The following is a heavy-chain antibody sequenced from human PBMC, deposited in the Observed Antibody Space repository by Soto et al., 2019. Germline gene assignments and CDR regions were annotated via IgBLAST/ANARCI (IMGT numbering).Heavy chain of an antibody. D-gene: IGHD1-7*01. Sequence: SETLSLTCTVSGGSISSGGYYWSWIRQHPGKGLEWIGYIYYSGSTYYNPSLKSRVTISVDTSKNQFSLKLSSVTAADTAVYYCARENLRDPKPYYYYGMDVWGQGTTVTVSS. CDR3: ARENLRDPKPYYYYGMDV. CDR1: GGSISSGGYY. V-gene: IGHV4-31*03. J-gene: IGHJ6*02. CDR2: IYYSGST.